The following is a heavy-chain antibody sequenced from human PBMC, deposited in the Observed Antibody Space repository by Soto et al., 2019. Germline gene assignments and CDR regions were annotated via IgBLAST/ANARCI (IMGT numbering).Heavy chain of an antibody. V-gene: IGHV3-74*01. Sequence: PGGSLRLSCAASGFTFSSYWMHWVRQAPGKGLVWVSRINSDGSSTSYADSVKGRFTISRDNAKNTLYLQMNSLRAEDTAVYYCAREYHYYGSGRNYYYGMDVWGQGTTVTVSS. CDR3: AREYHYYGSGRNYYYGMDV. D-gene: IGHD3-10*01. CDR2: INSDGSST. J-gene: IGHJ6*02. CDR1: GFTFSSYW.